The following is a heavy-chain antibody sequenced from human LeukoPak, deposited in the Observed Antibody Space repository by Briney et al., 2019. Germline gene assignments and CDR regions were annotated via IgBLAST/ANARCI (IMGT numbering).Heavy chain of an antibody. D-gene: IGHD6-13*01. J-gene: IGHJ4*02. CDR2: IYGLGNT. CDR1: GYSITSYY. Sequence: PSETLSLTCTVSGYSITSYYWSWIRQPAGKGLEWIGRIYGLGNTNYNPSLKSRVTMSVDTSKNQFSLKLSSVTAADTAVYYCARGAYSSSPNDYFDYWGQGTLVTVSS. V-gene: IGHV4-4*07. CDR3: ARGAYSSSPNDYFDY.